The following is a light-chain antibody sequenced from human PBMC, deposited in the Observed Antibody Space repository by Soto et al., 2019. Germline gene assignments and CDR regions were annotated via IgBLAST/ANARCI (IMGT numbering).Light chain of an antibody. V-gene: IGKV3-15*01. CDR3: QQYNNWWT. CDR2: GAS. J-gene: IGKJ1*01. Sequence: EIVMTQSPATLSVSPGERATLSCRASQSVSSSLAWYQQKPGQAPRLLIYGASTRATGIPARFSGSGSETEFTPHISSLQSEDFAVYYCQQYNNWWTFGQGTKVEIK. CDR1: QSVSSS.